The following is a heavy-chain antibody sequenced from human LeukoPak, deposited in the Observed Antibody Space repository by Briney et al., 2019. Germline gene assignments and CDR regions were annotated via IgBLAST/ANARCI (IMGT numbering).Heavy chain of an antibody. CDR2: INPNSGGT. Sequence: ASVKVSCKASGYTFTGYYMHWVRQAPGQGLEWMGWINPNSGGTNYAQKFQGRVTMTRDTSISTAYMELSRLRSDDTAVYYCAREPWALGVTAMVIGPWFDPWGQGTLVTVSS. D-gene: IGHD5-18*01. CDR3: AREPWALGVTAMVIGPWFDP. J-gene: IGHJ5*02. V-gene: IGHV1-2*02. CDR1: GYTFTGYY.